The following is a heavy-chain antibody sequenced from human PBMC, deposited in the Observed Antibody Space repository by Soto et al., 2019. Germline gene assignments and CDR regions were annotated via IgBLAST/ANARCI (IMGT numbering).Heavy chain of an antibody. CDR2: XXPXDXXX. CDR3: AASIFYYGMDV. CDR1: GYSFTSYW. Sequence: GESLKTSCKASGYSFTSYWIAWVRQMPGKGLXWXGXXXPXDXXXKXXXXFQGQVTISADKSITTTYLQWSSLKASDTAIYYCAASIFYYGMDVWGQGTTVTVSS. V-gene: IGHV5-51*01. J-gene: IGHJ6*02.